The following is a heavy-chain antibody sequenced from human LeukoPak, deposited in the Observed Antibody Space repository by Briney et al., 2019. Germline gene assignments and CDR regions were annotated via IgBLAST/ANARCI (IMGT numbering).Heavy chain of an antibody. D-gene: IGHD2-2*01. J-gene: IGHJ6*03. Sequence: ASVKVSCKASGYTFTGYYMHWVRQAPGQGLEWMGWINPKSGGTNYAQKFQGRVTMTRDTSISTAYMEVSRLRSDDTAVYYCARVGYCSSTSCYAEGYYYYYMDVWGKGTTVTVSS. CDR3: ARVGYCSSTSCYAEGYYYYYMDV. V-gene: IGHV1-2*02. CDR1: GYTFTGYY. CDR2: INPKSGGT.